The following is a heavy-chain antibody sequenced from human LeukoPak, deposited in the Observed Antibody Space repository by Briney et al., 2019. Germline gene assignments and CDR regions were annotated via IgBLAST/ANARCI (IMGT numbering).Heavy chain of an antibody. J-gene: IGHJ4*02. D-gene: IGHD4-17*01. CDR2: ISTTSVM. CDR1: GFTFSSYC. Sequence: GGSLRLSCAASGFTFSSYCMSWVRQAPGKGLEWISYISTTSVMYYAASVKGRFTISRDNAKNSLYLQMNSLRDEDTAVYYCARYRDYAFDYWGQGTLVTVSS. CDR3: ARYRDYAFDY. V-gene: IGHV3-48*02.